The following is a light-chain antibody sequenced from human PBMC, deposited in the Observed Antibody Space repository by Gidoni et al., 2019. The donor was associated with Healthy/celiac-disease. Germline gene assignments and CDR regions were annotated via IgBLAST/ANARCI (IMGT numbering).Light chain of an antibody. CDR1: QSVSSSY. V-gene: IGKV3-20*01. Sequence: EIVLTQSPGTLSLSPGERATLSCRASQSVSSSYLAWYQQKPGQAPRLLIYGASSRATGIPDRFSGSGSGTDFTFTISRLEPEEFAVYYCQQYGSSPTTFGQGTKVEIK. CDR2: GAS. J-gene: IGKJ1*01. CDR3: QQYGSSPTT.